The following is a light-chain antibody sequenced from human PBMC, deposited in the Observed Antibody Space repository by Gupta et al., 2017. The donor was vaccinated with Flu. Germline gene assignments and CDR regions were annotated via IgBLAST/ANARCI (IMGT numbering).Light chain of an antibody. J-gene: IGKJ3*01. CDR3: QQNRDLPV. Sequence: SPSSLSASVGDRVTIACQASQDIRNFLNWYHQKPGRAPNLLMYDVSVLEGGVPSRFSGSGYGTYFTLTINGLQPQDAGTYYCQQNRDLPVFGPGTRV. CDR2: DVS. V-gene: IGKV1-33*01. CDR1: QDIRNF.